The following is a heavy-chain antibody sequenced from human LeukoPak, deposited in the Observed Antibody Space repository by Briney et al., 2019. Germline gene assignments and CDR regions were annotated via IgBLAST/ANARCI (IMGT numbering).Heavy chain of an antibody. CDR3: AKGSRCSSTSCYMFDFDY. CDR2: IRYDGSNK. V-gene: IGHV3-30*02. D-gene: IGHD2-2*02. Sequence: GGSLRLSCAASGFTFSSYGMHWVRQAPGKGPEWVAFIRYDGSNKYYADSVKGRFTISRDNSKNTLYLQMNSLRAEDTAVYYCAKGSRCSSTSCYMFDFDYWGQGTLVTVSS. J-gene: IGHJ4*02. CDR1: GFTFSSYG.